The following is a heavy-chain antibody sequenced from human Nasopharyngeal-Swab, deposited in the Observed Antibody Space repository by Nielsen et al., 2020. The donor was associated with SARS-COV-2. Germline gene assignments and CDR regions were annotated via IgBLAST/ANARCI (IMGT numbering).Heavy chain of an antibody. V-gene: IGHV3-23*01. CDR2: ISGSGGST. CDR3: AKVARDIVVVPAAMKAYYYYGMDV. Sequence: WIRQPPGKGLEWVSAISGSGGSTYYADSVKGRFTISRGNSKNTLYLQMNSLRAEDTAVYYCAKVARDIVVVPAAMKAYYYYGMDVWGQGTTVTVSS. J-gene: IGHJ6*02. D-gene: IGHD2-2*01.